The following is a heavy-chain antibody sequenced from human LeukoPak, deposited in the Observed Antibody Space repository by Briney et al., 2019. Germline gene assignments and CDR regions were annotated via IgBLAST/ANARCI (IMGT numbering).Heavy chain of an antibody. J-gene: IGHJ2*01. Sequence: KPSETLSLTCIVSGGSISSYYWSWIRQPPGKGLEWIGYIYYSGSTNYNPSLKSRVTISVDTSKNQFSLKLSSVTAADTAVYYCARPIVGYCSGGSCYSGYRYFDLWGRGTLVTVSS. CDR1: GGSISSYY. V-gene: IGHV4-59*08. D-gene: IGHD2-15*01. CDR3: ARPIVGYCSGGSCYSGYRYFDL. CDR2: IYYSGST.